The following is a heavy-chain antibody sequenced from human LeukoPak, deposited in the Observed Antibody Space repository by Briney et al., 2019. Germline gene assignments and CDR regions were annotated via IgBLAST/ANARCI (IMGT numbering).Heavy chain of an antibody. D-gene: IGHD6-19*01. V-gene: IGHV3-23*01. CDR1: GFTFSTFG. CDR2: ISRIQADK. Sequence: PGGSLRLSCETSGFTFSTFGMSWVRQAPGKGLMWVSTISRIQADKYYADSVKGRFTISRDNSKNTLYLQMNSLRPEDTAVYYCAKGGSWAVAGGLTPEYYYMDVWGKGTTVTISS. J-gene: IGHJ6*03. CDR3: AKGGSWAVAGGLTPEYYYMDV.